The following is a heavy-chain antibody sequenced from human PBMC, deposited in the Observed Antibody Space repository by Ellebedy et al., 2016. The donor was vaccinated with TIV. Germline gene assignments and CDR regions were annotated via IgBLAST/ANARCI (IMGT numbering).Heavy chain of an antibody. CDR2: TYYRSKWNN. D-gene: IGHD3-10*01. V-gene: IGHV6-1*01. Sequence: SETLSLTCVISGDSVSTDIGWNWIRQSSSRGLEWLGRTYYRSKWNNDYAVSLTSRITINPDTSKNLFSLQLNSVTPEDTAVYYCARGWFGSGMGVWGQGTTVTVSS. CDR3: ARGWFGSGMGV. J-gene: IGHJ6*02. CDR1: GDSVSTDIG.